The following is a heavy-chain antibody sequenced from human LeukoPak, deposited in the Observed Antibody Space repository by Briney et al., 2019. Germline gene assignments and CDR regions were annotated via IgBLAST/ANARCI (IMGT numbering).Heavy chain of an antibody. CDR1: GFTVSSNY. Sequence: GGSLRLSCAASGFTVSSNYMNWVRQAPGKGLEWVSVIYSGGSTYYADSVKGRFTISRDNSKNTLYLQMNSLRAEDTAVYHCARVGGDYAFDYWGQGTLVTVSS. CDR3: ARVGGDYAFDY. CDR2: IYSGGST. J-gene: IGHJ4*02. V-gene: IGHV3-53*01. D-gene: IGHD4-17*01.